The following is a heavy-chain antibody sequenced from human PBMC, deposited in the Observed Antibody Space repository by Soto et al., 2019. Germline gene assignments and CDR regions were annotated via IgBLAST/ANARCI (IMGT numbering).Heavy chain of an antibody. J-gene: IGHJ5*01. V-gene: IGHV4-4*02. D-gene: IGHD1-26*01. CDR1: VGSITTSVL. CDR2: IAHDGHT. Sequence: VQLTESGPGLVRPSGTLSLTCDVSVGSITTSVLWTWVRQFPGRGLECIGDIAHDGHTNYNPSLSGRVNMSVDLPNSQLSLHGASVTAADKAVYFCDGGRDSDSWGQGTLVTVSS. CDR3: DGGRDSDS.